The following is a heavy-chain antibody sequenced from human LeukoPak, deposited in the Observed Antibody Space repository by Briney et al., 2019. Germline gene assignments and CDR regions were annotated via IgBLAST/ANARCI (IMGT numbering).Heavy chain of an antibody. CDR2: INSDGSST. Sequence: PGGSLRLSCAASGFTFNSYWMHWVRQAPGKGLVWVSRINSDGSSTSDADFVKGRFTISRDNSKNTLYLQMNSLRAEDTAMYYCTRDRLTNDAFDIWGQGTTVTVSS. V-gene: IGHV3-74*01. CDR3: TRDRLTNDAFDI. D-gene: IGHD2-8*01. J-gene: IGHJ3*02. CDR1: GFTFNSYW.